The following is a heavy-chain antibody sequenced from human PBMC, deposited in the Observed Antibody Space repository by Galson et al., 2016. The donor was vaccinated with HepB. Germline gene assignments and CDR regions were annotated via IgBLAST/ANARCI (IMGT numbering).Heavy chain of an antibody. CDR2: IYPGDSDT. CDR3: ARRGFWTGSPIEY. Sequence: QSGAEVKKPGESLKISCKVSGYSFTNFWIGWVRQLPGKGLEWMGIIYPGDSDTKYSPSFQGQVTISADKSISTAYLQWRSLKASDTAMYYCARRGFWTGSPIEYWGQGTLVTVSS. CDR1: GYSFTNFW. D-gene: IGHD3/OR15-3a*01. V-gene: IGHV5-51*01. J-gene: IGHJ4*02.